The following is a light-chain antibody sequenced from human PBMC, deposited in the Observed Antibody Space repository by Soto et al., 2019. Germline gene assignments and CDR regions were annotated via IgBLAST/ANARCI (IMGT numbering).Light chain of an antibody. CDR3: HQYNDWPPGYT. Sequence: EIVMTQSPATLSVSPGERATLSCRASQSLSSNLAWYQQKPGQSPRLLIHGASTRATGIPDRFSGSESGTEFTLTISSLQSEDFAVYYCHQYNDWPPGYTFGQGTKVEIK. CDR2: GAS. J-gene: IGKJ2*01. CDR1: QSLSSN. V-gene: IGKV3-15*01.